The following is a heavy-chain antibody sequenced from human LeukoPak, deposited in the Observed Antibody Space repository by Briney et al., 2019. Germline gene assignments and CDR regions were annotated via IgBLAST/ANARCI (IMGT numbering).Heavy chain of an antibody. D-gene: IGHD2-2*01. V-gene: IGHV1-46*01. CDR1: GYTFTSYY. CDR2: INPSGGST. J-gene: IGHJ4*02. Sequence: ASVKVSCKASGYTFTSYYMHWVRQAPGQGLEWMGIINPSGGSTSYAQKFQGRVTMTRDTSTSTVYMELSSLRSEDTAVYYCARSEIGTAAMLTHFDYWGQGTLVTVSS. CDR3: ARSEIGTAAMLTHFDY.